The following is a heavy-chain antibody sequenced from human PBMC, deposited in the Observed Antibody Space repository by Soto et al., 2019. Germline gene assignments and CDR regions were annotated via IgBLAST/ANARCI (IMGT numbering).Heavy chain of an antibody. J-gene: IGHJ6*02. Sequence: SETLSLTCTVSGGSISSGDYYWSWIRQPPGKGLEWIGYVYYSGSTYYNPSLKSRVTISVDTSKNQFSLKLSSVTAADTAVYYCARLHYDILTGYQGYYYGMDVWGQGTTVTVSS. CDR1: GGSISSGDYY. CDR3: ARLHYDILTGYQGYYYGMDV. CDR2: VYYSGST. V-gene: IGHV4-30-4*01. D-gene: IGHD3-9*01.